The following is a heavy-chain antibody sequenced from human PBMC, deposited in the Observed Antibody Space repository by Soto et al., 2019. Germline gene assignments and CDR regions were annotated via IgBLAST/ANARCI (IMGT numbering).Heavy chain of an antibody. V-gene: IGHV1-69*02. CDR1: GGTFSRYT. J-gene: IGHJ3*02. D-gene: IGHD1-7*01. CDR2: IIPILGIA. CDR3: ARASPWTGTTGHDAFDI. Sequence: SVKVSCKASGGTFSRYTIIWVRQAPGQGLEWMGRIIPILGIANYAQKFQGRVTITADKSTSTAYMELSSLRSEDTAVYYCARASPWTGTTGHDAFDIWGQGTMVTVSS.